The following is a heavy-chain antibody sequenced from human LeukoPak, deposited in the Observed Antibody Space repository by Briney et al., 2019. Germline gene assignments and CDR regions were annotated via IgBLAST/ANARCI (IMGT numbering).Heavy chain of an antibody. J-gene: IGHJ3*02. CDR1: GFTFSSYS. CDR2: ISSSSSYI. V-gene: IGHV3-21*01. CDR3: AREIRRAFDI. Sequence: GGSLRLSCAASGFTFSSYSMNGVRQAPGKGLEWVSSISSSSSYIYYADSVKGRFTISRDNAKNSLYLQMNSLRAEDTAVYYCAREIRRAFDIWGQGTMVTVSS.